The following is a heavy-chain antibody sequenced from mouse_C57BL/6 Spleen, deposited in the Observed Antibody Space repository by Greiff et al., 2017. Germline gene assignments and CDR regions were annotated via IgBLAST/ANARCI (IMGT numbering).Heavy chain of an antibody. J-gene: IGHJ2*01. CDR2: IDPENGDT. CDR3: TTWPNYGSSTGY. CDR1: GFNIKDDY. V-gene: IGHV14-4*01. Sequence: EVQLQESGAELVRPGASVKLSCTASGFNIKDDYMHWVKQRPEQGLEWIGWIDPENGDTEYASKFQGKAPIAADTSSNTAYLQLSSLTSEDTADYYCTTWPNYGSSTGYWGQGTTLTVSS. D-gene: IGHD1-1*01.